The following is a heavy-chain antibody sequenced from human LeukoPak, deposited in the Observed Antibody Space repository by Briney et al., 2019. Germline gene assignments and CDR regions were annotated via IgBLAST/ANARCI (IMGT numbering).Heavy chain of an antibody. Sequence: GGSLRLSCAASGFTFDDYTMHWVRQAPGKGLEWVSLISWDGGSTYYADSVKGRFTISRDNSKNSLYLQMNSLRTEDTALYYCAKGPNSSSSYYYYYMDVWGKGTTVTVSS. J-gene: IGHJ6*03. V-gene: IGHV3-43*01. D-gene: IGHD6-6*01. CDR3: AKGPNSSSSYYYYYMDV. CDR2: ISWDGGST. CDR1: GFTFDDYT.